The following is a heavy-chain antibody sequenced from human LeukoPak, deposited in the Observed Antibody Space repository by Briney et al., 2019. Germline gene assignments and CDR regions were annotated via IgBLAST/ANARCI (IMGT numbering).Heavy chain of an antibody. D-gene: IGHD4-17*01. V-gene: IGHV3-23*01. J-gene: IGHJ6*03. CDR1: GFTFSSYG. Sequence: GGSLRLSCAASGFTFSSYGMSWGRQAPGKGMEWVSAISGSGGSTYYADSVTGRFTISRDNSKNTLYLQMNSLRAEDTAVYYCAKGRYGDYNYYYYYYMDVWGKGTTVTVSS. CDR3: AKGRYGDYNYYYYYYMDV. CDR2: ISGSGGST.